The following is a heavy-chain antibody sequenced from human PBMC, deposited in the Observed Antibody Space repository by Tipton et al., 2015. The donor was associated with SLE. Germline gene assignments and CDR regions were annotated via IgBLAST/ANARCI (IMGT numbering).Heavy chain of an antibody. D-gene: IGHD3-22*01. CDR1: GGSISSGGYY. CDR2: IYYSGNT. CDR3: ARYFYDSSGVCLFDL. Sequence: TLSLTCTVSGGSISSGGYYWTWIRQLPGKGLEWIGYIYYSGNTYYNPSLGSRLTISVDTSKDQFSLRLTSVTAADTAVYYCARYFYDSSGVCLFDLWGQGTLVTVSS. V-gene: IGHV4-31*03. J-gene: IGHJ4*02.